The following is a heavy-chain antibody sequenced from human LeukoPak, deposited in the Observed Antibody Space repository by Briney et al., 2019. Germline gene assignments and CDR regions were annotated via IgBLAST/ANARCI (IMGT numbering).Heavy chain of an antibody. CDR1: GFTFSSYG. D-gene: IGHD3-22*01. CDR2: IRYDGSNK. V-gene: IGHV3-30*02. Sequence: PGGSLRLSCAASGFTFSSYGMHWVRQAPGKGLEWVAFIRYDGSNKYYADSVKGRFTISRDNSKNTLYLQMNSLRAEDTAVYYCAKGGTMIVVVNPYYFDYWGQGTLVTVSS. J-gene: IGHJ4*02. CDR3: AKGGTMIVVVNPYYFDY.